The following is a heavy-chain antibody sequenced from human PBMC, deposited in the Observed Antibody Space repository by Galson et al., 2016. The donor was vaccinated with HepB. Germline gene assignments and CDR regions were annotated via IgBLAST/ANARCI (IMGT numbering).Heavy chain of an antibody. D-gene: IGHD7-27*01. J-gene: IGHJ4*02. CDR1: GFPFSSYG. V-gene: IGHV3-33*08. CDR2: ISYVGTNI. Sequence: SLRLSCAASSGFPFSSYGLHWVRQAPGKALEWVAVISYVGTNIFYADSVKGRFTISRDNSKNTLYLQMNSLRADDTALYYCAGRGINWGFFDYWGQGTLVTVSS. CDR3: AGRGINWGFFDY.